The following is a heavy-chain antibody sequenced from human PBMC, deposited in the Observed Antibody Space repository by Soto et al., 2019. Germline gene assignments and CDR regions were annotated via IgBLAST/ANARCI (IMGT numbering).Heavy chain of an antibody. CDR2: INPSGGST. V-gene: IGHV1-46*01. J-gene: IGHJ6*02. CDR1: GYTFTSYY. CDR3: ARDKDQNREDRISSSRSYGMDV. Sequence: GASVKVSCKASGYTFTSYYMHWVRQAPGQGLEWMGIINPSGGSTSYAQKFQGRVTMTRDTSTSTVYMELSSLRSEDTAVYYCARDKDQNREDRISSSRSYGMDVWVQGTTVTVSS. D-gene: IGHD6-13*01.